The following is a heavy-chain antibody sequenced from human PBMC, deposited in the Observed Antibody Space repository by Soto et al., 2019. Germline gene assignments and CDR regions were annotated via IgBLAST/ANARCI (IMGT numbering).Heavy chain of an antibody. CDR2: ISAYNGNT. CDR1: GYTFTSYG. D-gene: IGHD3-22*01. Sequence: GASVKFSCKASGYTFTSYGISWVRQAPGQGLEWMGWISAYNGNTNYAQKLQGRVTMTTDTSTSTAYMELRSLRSDDTAVYYCARDYLVSYYDSSGYYPFDYWGQGTLVTVSS. J-gene: IGHJ4*02. V-gene: IGHV1-18*04. CDR3: ARDYLVSYYDSSGYYPFDY.